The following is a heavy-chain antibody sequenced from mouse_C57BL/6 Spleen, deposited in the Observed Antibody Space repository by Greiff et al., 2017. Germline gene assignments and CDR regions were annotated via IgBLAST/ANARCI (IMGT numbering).Heavy chain of an antibody. D-gene: IGHD3-2*02. J-gene: IGHJ2*01. CDR3: ARGQLRPYYLDY. Sequence: VQLQQPGAELVRPGSSVKLSCKASGYTFTSYWMHWVKQRPIQGLEWIGNIDPSDSETHYNQKFKDKATLTVDKSSSTAYMQLSSLTSEDSAVYYCARGQLRPYYLDYWGQGTTLTVSS. CDR1: GYTFTSYW. CDR2: IDPSDSET. V-gene: IGHV1-52*01.